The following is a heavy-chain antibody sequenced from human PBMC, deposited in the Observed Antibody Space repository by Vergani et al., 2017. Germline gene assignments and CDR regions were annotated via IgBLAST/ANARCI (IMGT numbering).Heavy chain of an antibody. Sequence: VQLVQSGTEVKKPGASVKIACKTSGYTFTNHHLHWLRQAPGQAFEWMGILNPTTGHTTSAQKFMGRVDMTRDPSTDTSTRTVQMTLSSLRSEDTAVYYCARSIGYCAGATCRAYYFDHWGQGTRVTVSS. CDR2: LNPTTGHT. J-gene: IGHJ5*02. CDR3: ARSIGYCAGATCRAYYFDH. D-gene: IGHD2-21*01. V-gene: IGHV1-46*01. CDR1: GYTFTNHH.